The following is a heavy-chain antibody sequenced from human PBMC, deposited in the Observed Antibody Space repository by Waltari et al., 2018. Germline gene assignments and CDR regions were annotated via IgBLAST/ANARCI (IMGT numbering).Heavy chain of an antibody. J-gene: IGHJ6*03. CDR1: GGSFSVYY. V-gene: IGHV4-34*01. CDR3: ARVRNPGTTVYYYYMDV. D-gene: IGHD1-7*01. Sequence: QVQLQQWGAGLLKPSETLSLTCAVYGGSFSVYYWSWIRQPPGKGLEWIGEINHSGSSNYNPSLKSRVTISVDTAKNQFSLKVSSVTAADTAVYYCARVRNPGTTVYYYYMDVWGKGTTVTVSS. CDR2: INHSGSS.